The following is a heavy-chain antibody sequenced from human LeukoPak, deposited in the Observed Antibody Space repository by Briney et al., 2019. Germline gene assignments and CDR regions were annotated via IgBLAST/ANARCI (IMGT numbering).Heavy chain of an antibody. CDR2: INHSGST. J-gene: IGHJ4*02. CDR1: GGSFSGYY. Sequence: SETLSLTCAVYGGSFSGYYWSWIRQPPGKGLEWIGEINHSGSTNYNPSLKSRVTISVDTSKNQFSLKLCSVTAADTAVYYCARGRIVVVPAASLPYFDYWGQGTLVTVSS. D-gene: IGHD2-2*01. V-gene: IGHV4-34*01. CDR3: ARGRIVVVPAASLPYFDY.